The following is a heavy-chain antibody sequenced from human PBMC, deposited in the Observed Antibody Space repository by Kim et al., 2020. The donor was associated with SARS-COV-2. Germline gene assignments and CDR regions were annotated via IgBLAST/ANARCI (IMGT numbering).Heavy chain of an antibody. V-gene: IGHV3-13*04. D-gene: IGHD3-10*01. J-gene: IGHJ2*01. Sequence: GGSLRLSCAASGFTFSSYDMHWVRQATGKGLEWVSAIGTAGDTYYPGSVKGRFTISRENAKNSLHLQMNSLRAGDTAVYYCARNLAFSMVRGVIITLGFDLWGRGTLVTVSS. CDR1: GFTFSSYD. CDR2: IGTAGDT. CDR3: ARNLAFSMVRGVIITLGFDL.